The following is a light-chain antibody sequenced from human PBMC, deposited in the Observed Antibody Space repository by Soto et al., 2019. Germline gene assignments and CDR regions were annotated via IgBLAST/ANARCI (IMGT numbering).Light chain of an antibody. CDR3: HQYDTSPLS. J-gene: IGKJ4*01. CDR1: QSISTNS. CDR2: AAS. V-gene: IGKV3-20*01. Sequence: EIVLTQSPGTVSLSAGERATLSCRASQSISTNSLAWYQQKPGQAPRLLIYAASSRATGIPDRFAGSGSGTDFTLTISSLEPEDFAVYFFHQYDTSPLSFGGGTKVGMK.